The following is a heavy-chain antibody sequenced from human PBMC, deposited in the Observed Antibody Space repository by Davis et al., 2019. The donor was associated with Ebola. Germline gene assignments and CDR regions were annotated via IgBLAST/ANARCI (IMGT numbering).Heavy chain of an antibody. CDR2: IRSSSSTI. Sequence: PGGSLRLSCAASGFTFSSYSMNWVRQAPGKGLEWVSYIRSSSSTIYNADSVKGRFTISRYNANNSLYLQMNSLRDEDTAVYYCARVIEGWELLGNYYYGMDVWGQGTTVTVSS. V-gene: IGHV3-48*02. J-gene: IGHJ6*02. CDR3: ARVIEGWELLGNYYYGMDV. CDR1: GFTFSSYS. D-gene: IGHD1-26*01.